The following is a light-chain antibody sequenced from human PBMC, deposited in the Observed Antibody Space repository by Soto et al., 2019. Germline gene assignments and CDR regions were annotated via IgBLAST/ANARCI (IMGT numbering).Light chain of an antibody. CDR2: DVT. CDR3: SSYAGTNNLV. V-gene: IGLV2-8*01. Sequence: QSALTQPPSASGSPGQSVTITFTGTSSDVGSYNCASWYQQHPGKDPKLMIYDVTARPSGVPDRFSGSKSGNTASLTVSGLQAEYEADYYCSSYAGTNNLVFGGGTKLTVL. CDR1: SSDVGSYNC. J-gene: IGLJ2*01.